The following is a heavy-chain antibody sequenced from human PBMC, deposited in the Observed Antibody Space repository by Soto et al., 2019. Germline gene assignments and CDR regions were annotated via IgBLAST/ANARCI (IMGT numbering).Heavy chain of an antibody. V-gene: IGHV3-21*01. D-gene: IGHD3-10*01. CDR1: EFVFCTDS. Sequence: WGSLRLSGAASEFVFCTDSMNWVRQAPGKGLEWVSSISSSGRYIYYPDSMRGRFTVSRDSAKNSLFLQMNSLRVEDTAVYYCAKSVAGDLDWFDPWGQGTLVTVSS. CDR3: AKSVAGDLDWFDP. CDR2: ISSSGRYI. J-gene: IGHJ5*02.